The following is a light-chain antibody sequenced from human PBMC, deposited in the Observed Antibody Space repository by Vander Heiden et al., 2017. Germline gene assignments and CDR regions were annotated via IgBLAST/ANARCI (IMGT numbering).Light chain of an antibody. Sequence: QSDLTQPASVSGSPGQSITISRTGTSSDVGGYNYVSWYQQHPGKAPKVMIYDVSNRPSGVSNRFSGSKSGNTASLTISGLQAEDEADYYCTSYTSRTTWVFGGGTKLTVL. CDR3: TSYTSRTTWV. CDR2: DVS. V-gene: IGLV2-14*03. CDR1: SSDVGGYNY. J-gene: IGLJ2*01.